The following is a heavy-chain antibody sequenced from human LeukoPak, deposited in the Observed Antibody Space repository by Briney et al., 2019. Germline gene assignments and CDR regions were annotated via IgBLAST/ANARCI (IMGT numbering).Heavy chain of an antibody. D-gene: IGHD6-19*01. Sequence: GRSLRPSCAASGFTFSNSAMSWVRQAPGKGLEWVSTLSGSGITTNYADSVKGRFTISRDNSKITLYLQMNSRRAEDTAVYYCAKGIYSSGWSYFDYWGHGTLVTVSS. CDR1: GFTFSNSA. CDR2: LSGSGITT. CDR3: AKGIYSSGWSYFDY. J-gene: IGHJ4*01. V-gene: IGHV3-23*01.